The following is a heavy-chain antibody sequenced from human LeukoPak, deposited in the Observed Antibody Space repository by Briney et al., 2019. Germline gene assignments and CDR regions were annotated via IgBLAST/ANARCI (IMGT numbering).Heavy chain of an antibody. CDR1: GFTFSIYN. D-gene: IGHD3-22*01. Sequence: GSLRLSCAASGFTFSIYNLNWVRQAPGKGLEWVSSISTSSSYIYYEDSVKGRFTISRDNAKNSLYLQMNSLRAEDTAVYYCARGTDFYDTSYMDVWGTGTTVTVSS. CDR2: ISTSSSYI. V-gene: IGHV3-21*01. J-gene: IGHJ6*03. CDR3: ARGTDFYDTSYMDV.